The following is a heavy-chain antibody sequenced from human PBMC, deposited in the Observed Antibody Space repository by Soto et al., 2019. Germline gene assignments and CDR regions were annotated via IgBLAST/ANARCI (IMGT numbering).Heavy chain of an antibody. J-gene: IGHJ6*02. D-gene: IGHD3-10*01. Sequence: NPSETLSLTCTVSGGSISRYYWSWIRQPAGKGLEWIGRIYTSGSTNYNPSLKSRVTMSVDTSKNQFSLKLSSVTAADTAVYYCARGGLWFGELLPYYYYGMDVWGQGTTVTVSS. CDR2: IYTSGST. CDR3: ARGGLWFGELLPYYYYGMDV. V-gene: IGHV4-4*07. CDR1: GGSISRYY.